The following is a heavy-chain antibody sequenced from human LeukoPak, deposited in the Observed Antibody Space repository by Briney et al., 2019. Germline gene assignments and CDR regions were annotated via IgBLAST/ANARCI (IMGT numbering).Heavy chain of an antibody. V-gene: IGHV3-66*01. CDR2: IYSGGST. J-gene: IGHJ4*02. CDR1: GFTVSSNH. Sequence: GGSLRLSCAASGFTVSSNHMSWVRQAPGKGLEWVSVIYSGGSTNYADSVKGRFTISIDNSKNTLYLQMNSLRAEDKAVYYCAMRKGISEYDYWGQGTLVTVSS. D-gene: IGHD3-3*01. CDR3: AMRKGISEYDY.